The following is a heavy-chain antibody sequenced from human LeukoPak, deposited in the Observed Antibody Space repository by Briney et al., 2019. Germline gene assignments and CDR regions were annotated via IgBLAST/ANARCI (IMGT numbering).Heavy chain of an antibody. V-gene: IGHV3-9*01. CDR3: AKDTRYTSSSAFDY. CDR2: ISWNSGSI. Sequence: PGGSLRLSCAASGFTFDDYAMHWVRQAPGKGLEWVSSISWNSGSIGYADSVKGRFTISRDNAKNSLFLQMNSLRAEDTALYYCAKDTRYTSSSAFDYWGQGILVAVSS. D-gene: IGHD6-6*01. CDR1: GFTFDDYA. J-gene: IGHJ4*02.